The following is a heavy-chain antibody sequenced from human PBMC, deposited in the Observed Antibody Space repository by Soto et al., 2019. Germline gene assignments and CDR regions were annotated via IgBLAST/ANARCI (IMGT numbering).Heavy chain of an antibody. Sequence: QVQLVESGGGVVQPGRSLRLSCAASGFTFSSYGMHWVRQAPGKGLEWVAVISYDGSNKYYADSVKGRFTISRDNSMNALFLQMNCLRSEDTAVYYFANDGELRDDCFDYWGQGTLVTVAS. CDR2: ISYDGSNK. J-gene: IGHJ4*02. CDR3: ANDGELRDDCFDY. CDR1: GFTFSSYG. D-gene: IGHD1-26*01. V-gene: IGHV3-30*18.